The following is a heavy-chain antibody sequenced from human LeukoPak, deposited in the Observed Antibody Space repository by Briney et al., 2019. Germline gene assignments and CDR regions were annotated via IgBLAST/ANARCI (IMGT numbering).Heavy chain of an antibody. V-gene: IGHV4-59*11. CDR2: IYYSGST. CDR3: ARDNWNYGSSMDV. J-gene: IGHJ6*02. Sequence: PSETLSLTCVVSGGSLSTHHWSWIRQPPGKGLEWIGYIYYSGSTNYNPSLKSRVTISVDTSKNQFSLKLSSVTAADTAVYYCARDNWNYGSSMDVWGQGTTVTVSS. CDR1: GGSLSTHH. D-gene: IGHD1-7*01.